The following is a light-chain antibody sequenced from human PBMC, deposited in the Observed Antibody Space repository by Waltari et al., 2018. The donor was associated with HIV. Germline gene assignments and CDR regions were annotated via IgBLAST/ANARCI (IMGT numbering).Light chain of an antibody. CDR2: EVS. CDR1: SSDLGVYNS. Sequence: QSALTQPPSASGSPGQSVTISCTGASSDLGVYNSVSWYQQRPGKAPKGTISEVSRLSSWVPNLFSGSTSGNTASLTVSGLQADDEAEYFCSFYGGSNILVFGGGTKLTVL. V-gene: IGLV2-8*01. CDR3: SFYGGSNILV. J-gene: IGLJ2*01.